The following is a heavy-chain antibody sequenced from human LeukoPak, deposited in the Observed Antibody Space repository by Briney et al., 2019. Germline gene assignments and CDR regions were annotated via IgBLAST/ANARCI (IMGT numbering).Heavy chain of an antibody. CDR2: ISGSGGST. V-gene: IGHV3-23*01. CDR1: GFTFSSYA. Sequence: GGSLRLSCAASGFTFSSYAMSWVRQAPGKGLEWVSAISGSGGSTYYADSVKGRFTISRDNSKNTLYLQMNSLRAEDTAVYYCAKGPKYDFWSGTRDYYFDYWGQGTLVTVPS. CDR3: AKGPKYDFWSGTRDYYFDY. J-gene: IGHJ4*02. D-gene: IGHD3-3*01.